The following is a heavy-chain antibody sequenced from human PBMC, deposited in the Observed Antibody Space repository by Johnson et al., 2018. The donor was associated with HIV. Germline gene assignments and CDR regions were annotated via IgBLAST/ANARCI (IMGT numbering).Heavy chain of an antibody. CDR1: GFTFSSYA. D-gene: IGHD6-13*01. J-gene: IGHJ3*02. V-gene: IGHV3-30*04. Sequence: QVQLVESGGGVVQPGRSLRLSCAASGFTFSSYAMHWVRQAPGKGLEWVAVISYDGSNKYYADSVKGRFTISRHNSKNTLYLQMNSLGAEDTAVYYCARDYGRGSRSGNWQQLATDAFDIWGQGTMVTVSS. CDR3: ARDYGRGSRSGNWQQLATDAFDI. CDR2: ISYDGSNK.